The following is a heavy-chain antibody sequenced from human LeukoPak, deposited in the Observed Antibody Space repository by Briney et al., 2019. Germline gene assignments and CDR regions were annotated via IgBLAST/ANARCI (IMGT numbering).Heavy chain of an antibody. V-gene: IGHV4-59*12. CDR1: AGSISSYY. J-gene: IGHJ6*02. Sequence: PSETLSLTCTVSAGSISSYYWSWIRQPPGKGLEWIGYIYYSGSTNYNPSLKSRVTISVDTSKNQFSLKLSSVTAADTAVYYCAREDSSGWPHRTTRMDVWGQGTTVTVSS. CDR3: AREDSSGWPHRTTRMDV. D-gene: IGHD6-19*01. CDR2: IYYSGST.